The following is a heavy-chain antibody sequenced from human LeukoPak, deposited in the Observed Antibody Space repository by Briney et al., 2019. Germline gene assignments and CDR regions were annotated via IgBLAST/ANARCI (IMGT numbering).Heavy chain of an antibody. J-gene: IGHJ4*02. V-gene: IGHV4-34*01. CDR1: GGSFSGYY. CDR2: INHSGST. Sequence: SETLSLTCAVYGGSFSGYYWSWIRQPPGKGQEWIGEINHSGSTNYNPSLKSRVTISVDTSKNQFSLKLSSVTAADTAVYYCARDSSGRTFDYWGQGTLVSVSS. CDR3: ARDSSGRTFDY. D-gene: IGHD3-22*01.